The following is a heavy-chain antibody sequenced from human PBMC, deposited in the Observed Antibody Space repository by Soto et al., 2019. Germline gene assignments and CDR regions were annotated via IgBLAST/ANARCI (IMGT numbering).Heavy chain of an antibody. CDR2: IRRNAYGGTT. CDR3: TRASSLDFDF. CDR1: GFTFGDYA. D-gene: IGHD3-16*01. J-gene: IGHJ4*01. V-gene: IGHV3-49*04. Sequence: PGGSLRLSCTTSGFTFGDYALSWVRQAPGKGLEWVGFIRRNAYGGTTDYAASVKGRFTISRDDSKSIAYLQMNSLRTEDTALYYCTRASSLDFDFRGHGTLVTVSS.